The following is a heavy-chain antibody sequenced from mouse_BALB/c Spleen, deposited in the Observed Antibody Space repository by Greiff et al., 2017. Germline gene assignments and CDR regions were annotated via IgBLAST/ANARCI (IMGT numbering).Heavy chain of an antibody. CDR2: IRNKANGYTT. D-gene: IGHD4-1*01. CDR1: GFTFTDYY. CDR3: ARENWDSFAY. J-gene: IGHJ3*01. Sequence: EVQRVESGGGLVQPGGSLRLSCATSGFTFTDYYMSWVRQPPGKALEWLGFIRNKANGYTTEYSASVKGRFTISRDNSQSILYLQMNTLRAEDSATYYCARENWDSFAYWGQGTLVTVSA. V-gene: IGHV7-3*02.